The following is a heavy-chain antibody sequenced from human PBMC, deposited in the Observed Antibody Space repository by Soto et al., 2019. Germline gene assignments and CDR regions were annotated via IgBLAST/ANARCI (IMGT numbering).Heavy chain of an antibody. CDR3: ATTGNWNYAMDY. J-gene: IGHJ4*02. CDR2: FDPEDGET. V-gene: IGHV1-24*01. CDR1: GYTLTELS. D-gene: IGHD1-7*01. Sequence: ASVKVSCKVSGYTLTELSMHWVRQAPGTGLEWMGGFDPEDGETIYAQKFQGRVTMTEDTSTDTAYMELSSLRSEDTAVYYCATTGNWNYAMDYWGQGTLVTVSS.